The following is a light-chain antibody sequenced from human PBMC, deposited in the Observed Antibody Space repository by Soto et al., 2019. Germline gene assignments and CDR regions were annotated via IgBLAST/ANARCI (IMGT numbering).Light chain of an antibody. CDR2: QDK. Sequence: SYELTQAPSVSVSPGQTASITCSGDKLGDKYVCWYQQKPGQSPVLVIYQDKKRPSGIPERFSGSNSGNTATLTINGTQAMDEADYYCQAWDSNTVVFGGGTKVTVL. CDR1: KLGDKY. CDR3: QAWDSNTVV. V-gene: IGLV3-1*01. J-gene: IGLJ2*01.